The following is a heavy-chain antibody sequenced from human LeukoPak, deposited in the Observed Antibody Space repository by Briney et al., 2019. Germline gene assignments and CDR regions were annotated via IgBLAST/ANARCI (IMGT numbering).Heavy chain of an antibody. J-gene: IGHJ4*02. CDR2: ISSSSSYI. V-gene: IGHV3-21*01. CDR3: ARDSTVTYYYDSSGPIDY. Sequence: PGGSLRLSCAASGFTFSSYSMNWVRQAPGKGLEWVSSISSSSSYIYYADSVKGRFTISRDNAKNSLYLQMNSLRAEDTAVYYCARDSTVTYYYDSSGPIDYWGQGTLVTVSS. CDR1: GFTFSSYS. D-gene: IGHD3-22*01.